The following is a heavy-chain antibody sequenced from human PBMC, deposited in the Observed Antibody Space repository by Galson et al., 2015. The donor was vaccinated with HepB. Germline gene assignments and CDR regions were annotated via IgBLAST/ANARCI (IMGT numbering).Heavy chain of an antibody. CDR3: ARGGGYSSSLRLGPKYFDL. CDR2: INAGNGNT. Sequence: SVKVSCKASGYTFTSYAMHWVRQAPGQRLEWMGWINAGNGNTKYSQKFQGRVTITRDTSESTAYMELSSLRSEDTAVYYCARGGGYSSSLRLGPKYFDLWGRGTLVTVSS. J-gene: IGHJ2*01. V-gene: IGHV1-3*01. D-gene: IGHD5-18*01. CDR1: GYTFTSYA.